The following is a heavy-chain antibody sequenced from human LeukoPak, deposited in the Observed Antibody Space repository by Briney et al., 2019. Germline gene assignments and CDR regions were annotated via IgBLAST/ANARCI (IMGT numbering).Heavy chain of an antibody. J-gene: IGHJ4*02. V-gene: IGHV3-23*01. Sequence: GGSLRLSCAASGFTFSNYAMSWLRQAPGKGLEWVSAISGSGDKTYYADSVRGRFAISRDNSKSTLYLQMNSLRAEDAAVYYCAKGDYYDFDYWGQGTLVTVSS. CDR3: AKGDYYDFDY. CDR1: GFTFSNYA. CDR2: ISGSGDKT. D-gene: IGHD3-10*01.